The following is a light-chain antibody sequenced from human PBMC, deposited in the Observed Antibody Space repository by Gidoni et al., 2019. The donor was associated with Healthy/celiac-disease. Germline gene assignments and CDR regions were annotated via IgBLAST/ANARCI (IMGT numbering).Light chain of an antibody. CDR2: DAS. V-gene: IGKV1-33*01. CDR1: QDISNY. J-gene: IGKJ3*01. CDR3: QQYDNLFT. Sequence: DIQMTPSPSSLSASVGDRVTITCQASQDISNYLNWYQQKPGKAPKLLIYDASNLETGVPSRFSGSGSGTDVTFTISSLQPEDIATYYCQQYDNLFTFGPGTKVDIK.